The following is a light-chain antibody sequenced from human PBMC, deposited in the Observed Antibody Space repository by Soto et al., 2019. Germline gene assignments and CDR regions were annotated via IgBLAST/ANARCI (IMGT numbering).Light chain of an antibody. J-gene: IGLJ1*01. CDR2: YDS. CDR1: NIGSKS. CDR3: QVWDSSSDHPEV. V-gene: IGLV3-21*04. Sequence: SYELTQPPSVSVTPGKTARITCGGNNIGSKSVHWYQQKPGQAPVLVIYYDSDRPSGIPERFSGSNSGNTATLTISRVEAGDEADYYCQVWDSSSDHPEVFGTGTKLTVL.